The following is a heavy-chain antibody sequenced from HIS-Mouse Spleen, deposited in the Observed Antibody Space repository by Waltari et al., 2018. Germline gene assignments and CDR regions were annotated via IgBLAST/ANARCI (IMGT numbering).Heavy chain of an antibody. Sequence: QLQLQESGPGLVKPSETLSLTSTVSGGSISSSSYYWGWFRQPPGKGLEWIGSIYYSGSTYYNPSLKSRVTISVDTSKNQFSLKLSSVTAADTAVYYCAREIPYSSSWYDWYFDLWGRGTLVTVSS. CDR1: GGSISSSSYY. J-gene: IGHJ2*01. CDR2: IYYSGST. V-gene: IGHV4-39*07. D-gene: IGHD6-13*01. CDR3: AREIPYSSSWYDWYFDL.